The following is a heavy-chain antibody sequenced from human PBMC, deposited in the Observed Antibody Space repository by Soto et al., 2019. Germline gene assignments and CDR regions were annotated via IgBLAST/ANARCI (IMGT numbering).Heavy chain of an antibody. V-gene: IGHV1-3*01. Sequence: AASVKVSCKASGYTFTSYAMHWVRQAPGQRLEWMGWINAGNGNTKYSQKFQGRVTITRDTSASTAYMELSSLRSEDTAVYYCARDKVGLRLKGLDTQNYWYFDLWGRGTLVTVSS. CDR3: ARDKVGLRLKGLDTQNYWYFDL. CDR1: GYTFTSYA. J-gene: IGHJ2*01. CDR2: INAGNGNT. D-gene: IGHD3-3*01.